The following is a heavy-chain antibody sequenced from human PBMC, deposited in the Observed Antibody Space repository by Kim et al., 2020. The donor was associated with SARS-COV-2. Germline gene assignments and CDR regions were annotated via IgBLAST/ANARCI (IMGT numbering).Heavy chain of an antibody. D-gene: IGHD6-13*01. CDR3: AKIAGSHYFDY. Sequence: STTYAESVTGRFTIARDNAKNTLYLQMNSLRADDTAVYYCAKIAGSHYFDYWGQGTLVTVSS. CDR2: ST. J-gene: IGHJ4*02. V-gene: IGHV3-74*01.